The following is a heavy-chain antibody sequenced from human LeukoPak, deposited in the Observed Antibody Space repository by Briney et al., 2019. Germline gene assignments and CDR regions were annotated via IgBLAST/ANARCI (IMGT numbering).Heavy chain of an antibody. J-gene: IGHJ4*02. D-gene: IGHD3-22*01. CDR2: ISGSGGST. Sequence: GGSLRLSCAASGFTFNRYAMSWVRQAPGKGLEWVSAISGSGGSTCYADSVKGRFTISRDNSKNTLYLPMNSLRAEDTAVYYCAKAAGTMIVVVSITTSTNWGQGTLVTVSS. V-gene: IGHV3-23*01. CDR3: AKAAGTMIVVVSITTSTN. CDR1: GFTFNRYA.